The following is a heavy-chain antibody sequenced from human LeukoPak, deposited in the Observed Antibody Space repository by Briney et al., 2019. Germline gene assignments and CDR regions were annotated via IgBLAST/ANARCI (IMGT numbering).Heavy chain of an antibody. Sequence: GGSLRLSCAASGFTFSQYCMTWVRQAPGKGLEWVAEIIQDGSGKYYGDSVKGRFTISRDNAKNSVYLQMNSLRAEDTAVYYCATSDYYDSGRGGVSPSDHWGQGTLVTVSS. CDR3: ATSDYYDSGRGGVSPSDH. D-gene: IGHD3-10*01. V-gene: IGHV3-7*01. CDR2: IIQDGSGK. J-gene: IGHJ4*02. CDR1: GFTFSQYC.